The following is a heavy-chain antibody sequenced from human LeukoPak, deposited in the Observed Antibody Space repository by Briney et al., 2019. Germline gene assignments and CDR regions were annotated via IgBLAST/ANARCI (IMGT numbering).Heavy chain of an antibody. CDR1: GGSISSYY. J-gene: IGHJ5*02. D-gene: IGHD3-3*01. CDR3: AREGITIFGVVVQPSGWFDP. CDR2: IYTSGST. V-gene: IGHV4-4*07. Sequence: SETLSLTCTVSGGSISSYYWSWIRQPAGKGLEWIGRIYTSGSTNYNPSLKSRVTMSVDTSKNQFSLKLSSVTAADTAVYYCAREGITIFGVVVQPSGWFDPWGQGTLVTVSS.